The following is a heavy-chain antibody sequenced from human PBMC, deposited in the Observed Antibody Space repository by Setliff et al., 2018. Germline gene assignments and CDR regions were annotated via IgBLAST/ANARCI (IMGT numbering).Heavy chain of an antibody. D-gene: IGHD6-13*01. CDR1: GYSFSAYY. CDR2: INTGGGSA. V-gene: IGHV1-46*01. Sequence: ASVKVSCKASGYSFSAYYMRWVRQAPGQGPEWMGIINTGGGSASYAEKFEGRVTMTSDTSARKVYMEVNILRSDDTAMYYCARGGMAAAGRKGVFEHWGQGTLVTVSS. J-gene: IGHJ4*02. CDR3: ARGGMAAAGRKGVFEH.